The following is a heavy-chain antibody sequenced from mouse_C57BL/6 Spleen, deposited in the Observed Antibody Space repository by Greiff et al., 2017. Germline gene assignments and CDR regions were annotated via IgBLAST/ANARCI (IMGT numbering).Heavy chain of an antibody. J-gene: IGHJ4*01. Sequence: QVQLKQSGAELVRPGASVTLSCKASGYTFTDYEMHWVKQTPVHGLEWIGAIDPETGGTAYNQKFKGKAILTADKSSSTAYMELRSLTSEDSAVYYCARAYYSNLYYAMDYWGQGTSVTVSS. CDR1: GYTFTDYE. D-gene: IGHD2-5*01. CDR3: ARAYYSNLYYAMDY. V-gene: IGHV1-15*01. CDR2: IDPETGGT.